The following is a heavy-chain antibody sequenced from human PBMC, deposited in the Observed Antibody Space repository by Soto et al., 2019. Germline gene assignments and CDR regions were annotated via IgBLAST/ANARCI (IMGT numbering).Heavy chain of an antibody. CDR3: ARDTWNERGMDV. V-gene: IGHV1-69*06. CDR2: IIPLSDTV. Sequence: QVQLVQSGAEVRKPGSSVKVSCKTPGGTYRNYAISWVRQAPGQGLEWMGGIIPLSDTVNYAQKFQGRLTITADKSTSTAYMGLSSLRPEDTAVYYCARDTWNERGMDVWGQGTTVTVSS. D-gene: IGHD1-1*01. CDR1: GGTYRNYA. J-gene: IGHJ6*02.